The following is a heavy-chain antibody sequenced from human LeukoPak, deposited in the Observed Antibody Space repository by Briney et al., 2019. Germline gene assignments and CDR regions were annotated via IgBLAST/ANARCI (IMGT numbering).Heavy chain of an antibody. J-gene: IGHJ4*02. CDR3: ARGAEIKGYWRVLDC. CDR2: IKQGGSEK. V-gene: IGHV3-7*01. Sequence: GGSLRLSCAASGFTFSSYWMSWVRQAPGKGLEWVANIKQGGSEKYYVDSVKRLFTISRDNAKNSLYVQMNSLRAEDTAVYYCARGAEIKGYWRVLDCGGQGTLVTVSS. CDR1: GFTFSSYW. D-gene: IGHD3-9*01.